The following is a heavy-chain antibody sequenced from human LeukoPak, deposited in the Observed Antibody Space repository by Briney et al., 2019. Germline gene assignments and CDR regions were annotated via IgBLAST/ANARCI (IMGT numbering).Heavy chain of an antibody. V-gene: IGHV3-23*01. CDR1: GFTFSSYD. J-gene: IGHJ4*02. D-gene: IGHD4-11*01. CDR2: ISGSGGTT. CDR3: AKDQHSNYLPKSFDY. Sequence: GGSLSRSGAASGFTFSSYDMSWLRQAPGQGLEWVSTISGSGGTTDYADSVKGRFTISIDNSKNTLYLQMNSLRAEDTAVYYCAKDQHSNYLPKSFDYWGQGTLVTVSS.